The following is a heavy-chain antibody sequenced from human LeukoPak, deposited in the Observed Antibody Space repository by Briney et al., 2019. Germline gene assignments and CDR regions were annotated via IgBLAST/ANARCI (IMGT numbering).Heavy chain of an antibody. CDR1: GFTFSSYG. D-gene: IGHD3-9*01. CDR3: AKDRDILTGYLDY. Sequence: GRSLRLSCVVSGFTFSSYGMHWVRQAPGKGLEWVALIWYDGSNKYYADSVKGRFTISRDNSKNTLYLQMNSLRAEDTAVYYCAKDRDILTGYLDYWGQGTLVTVSS. V-gene: IGHV3-33*06. J-gene: IGHJ4*02. CDR2: IWYDGSNK.